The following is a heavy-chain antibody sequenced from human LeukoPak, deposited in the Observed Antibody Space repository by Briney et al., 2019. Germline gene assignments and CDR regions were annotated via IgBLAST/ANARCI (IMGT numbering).Heavy chain of an antibody. CDR1: GYRFTELS. Sequence: ASVKVSCKVSGYRFTELSRHWVRQAPGKGLEWLGGFDLVHGDTIYAQKFQGRVTMTEDTSTDTSYMELSSLGSEDTAVYYCATYSSAFGIDAFDIWGQGTMVTVSS. J-gene: IGHJ3*02. CDR2: FDLVHGDT. CDR3: ATYSSAFGIDAFDI. V-gene: IGHV1-24*01. D-gene: IGHD3-22*01.